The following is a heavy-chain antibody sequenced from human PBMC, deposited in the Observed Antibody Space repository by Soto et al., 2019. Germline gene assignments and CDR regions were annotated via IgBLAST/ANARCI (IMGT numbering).Heavy chain of an antibody. CDR1: GFSLSTTGVA. CDR3: AHTQPGPRDF. J-gene: IGHJ4*02. Sequence: QITLKESGPTLVRPTQTLTLTCTFSGFSLSTTGVAVAWIRQPPGEALEWLALIYWDDDKRYNSSLKSRLTITKDTSRDQVLLPMTNMDPMDTATYFCAHTQPGPRDFWGPGILVTVSS. V-gene: IGHV2-5*02. CDR2: IYWDDDK.